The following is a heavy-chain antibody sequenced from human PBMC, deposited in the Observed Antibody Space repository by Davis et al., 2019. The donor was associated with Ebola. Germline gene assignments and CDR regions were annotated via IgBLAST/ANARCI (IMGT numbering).Heavy chain of an antibody. CDR1: GFTFSRDW. V-gene: IGHV3-74*01. CDR2: VHGDGSYT. J-gene: IGHJ5*02. CDR3: VRDLEMGTIPS. D-gene: IGHD5-24*01. Sequence: GEFLKISCAASGFTFSRDWMHWVRQAPGKRLVWVSRVHGDGSYTTYADSVRGRFTISRDNAKNTLYLQMTRLRVEDTAVYYCVRDLEMGTIPSWGQGTLVTVSS.